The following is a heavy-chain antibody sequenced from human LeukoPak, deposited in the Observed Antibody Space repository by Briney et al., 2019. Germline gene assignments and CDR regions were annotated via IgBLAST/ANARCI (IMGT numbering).Heavy chain of an antibody. D-gene: IGHD3-22*01. CDR3: ARVGYYDSSGYYDPYYYYYMDV. J-gene: IGHJ6*03. V-gene: IGHV3-23*01. CDR1: GFTFSNYG. CDR2: FSGSGGRT. Sequence: GGTLRLSCAASGFTFSNYGMSWVRQAPGKGLEWVSSFSGSGGRTYYADSVKGRFTISRDNSKNTLYLQMNSLRAEDTAVYYCARVGYYDSSGYYDPYYYYYMDVWGKGTTVTVSS.